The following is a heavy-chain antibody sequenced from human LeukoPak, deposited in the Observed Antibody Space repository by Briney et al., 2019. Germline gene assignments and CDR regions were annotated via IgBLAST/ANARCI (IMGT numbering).Heavy chain of an antibody. V-gene: IGHV3-48*03. Sequence: GGSLRLSCAASGFTFSSYAMSWVRQAPGKGLEWVSTISDSGSTIYYADSVKGRLTISRDNAKNSLYLQMNSLRAEDTAVYYCARNYDFDYWGQGTLVTVSS. CDR3: ARNYDFDY. J-gene: IGHJ4*02. D-gene: IGHD3-16*01. CDR2: ISDSGSTI. CDR1: GFTFSSYA.